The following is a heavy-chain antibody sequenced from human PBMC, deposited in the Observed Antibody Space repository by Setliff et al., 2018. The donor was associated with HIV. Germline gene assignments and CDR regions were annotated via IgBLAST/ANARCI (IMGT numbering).Heavy chain of an antibody. D-gene: IGHD3-22*01. J-gene: IGHJ4*02. Sequence: GGSLRLSCAASGFTFSNSWMHWVRQAPGKGLVWVSRINTDGSSATYADSVKGRFTNPRDNAKNTLYLQMDSLRAEDTAVYYRAKDRTVVVITIFDYWGQGTLVTVSS. CDR3: AKDRTVVVITIFDY. V-gene: IGHV3-74*03. CDR1: GFTFSNSW. CDR2: INTDGSSA.